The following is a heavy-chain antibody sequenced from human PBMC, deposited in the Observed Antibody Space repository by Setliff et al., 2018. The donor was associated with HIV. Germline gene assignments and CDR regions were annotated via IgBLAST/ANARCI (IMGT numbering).Heavy chain of an antibody. Sequence: SETLSLTCTVSGGSISSHYWSWIRQTPGKGLEWIGYIYYSGSTNYNPSLKSRVTISVDTSKNQFSLKLSSVTAADTAVYYCARDGPLEGSYRYYYYYMDVWGKGTTVTVS. V-gene: IGHV4-59*11. D-gene: IGHD3-10*01. CDR2: IYYSGST. CDR3: ARDGPLEGSYRYYYYYMDV. J-gene: IGHJ6*03. CDR1: GGSISSHY.